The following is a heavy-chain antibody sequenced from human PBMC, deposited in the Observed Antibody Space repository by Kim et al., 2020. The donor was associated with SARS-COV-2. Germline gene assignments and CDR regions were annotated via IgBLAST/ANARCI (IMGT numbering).Heavy chain of an antibody. CDR1: GFIFSRHG. CDR3: AKHLMVGTATAMDF. J-gene: IGHJ4*02. CDR2: LTDRDGDT. Sequence: GGSLRLSCTASGFIFSRHGLSWLRQAPGKGLEWVAGLTDRDGDTLYTDSLEGRFTISSDNSKNTIYLQMNRMRVDDTAIYYCAKHLMVGTATAMDFWGQGTLVSVSS. V-gene: IGHV3-23*01. D-gene: IGHD2-15*01.